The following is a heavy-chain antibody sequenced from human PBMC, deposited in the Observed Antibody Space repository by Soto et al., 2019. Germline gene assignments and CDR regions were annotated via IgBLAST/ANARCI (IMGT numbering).Heavy chain of an antibody. V-gene: IGHV3-23*01. CDR2: ISGSGGST. D-gene: IGHD5-12*01. Sequence: GGSLRLSCAASGFTFSSYAMSWVRQAPGKGLEWVSAISGSGGSTYYADSVKGRFTISRDNSKNTLYLQMNSLRAEDTAVYYCAKGLRGYSGYDADYWGQGTLVTVSS. J-gene: IGHJ4*02. CDR1: GFTFSSYA. CDR3: AKGLRGYSGYDADY.